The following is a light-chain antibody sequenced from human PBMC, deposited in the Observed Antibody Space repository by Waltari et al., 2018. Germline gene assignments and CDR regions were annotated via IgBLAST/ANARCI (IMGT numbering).Light chain of an antibody. Sequence: DIQLTQAPSFLSASVGDRVSIACRASHGITNYLAWYQQKPGKDPKLLIYAASTLQSGVPARFSGSGSGTDFTLTISSLQPEDFATYYCQQFHTFTFGPGTKVDIK. V-gene: IGKV1-9*01. J-gene: IGKJ3*01. CDR1: HGITNY. CDR3: QQFHTFT. CDR2: AAS.